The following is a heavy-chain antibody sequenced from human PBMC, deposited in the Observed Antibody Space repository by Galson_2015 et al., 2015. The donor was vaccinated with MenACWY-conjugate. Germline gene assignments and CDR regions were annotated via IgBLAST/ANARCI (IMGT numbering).Heavy chain of an antibody. Sequence: PALVKPTQTLTVTCTFSGFSLSTSGMCVSWIRQPPGEALEWLALIDWDGDEYYNTSLKTRLGISKDTSKNQVVLTVTNMDPADTATYYCARRWGLLGPHFDYWGQGILVTVSS. J-gene: IGHJ4*02. D-gene: IGHD7-27*01. CDR2: IDWDGDE. V-gene: IGHV2-70*12. CDR1: GFSLSTSGMC. CDR3: ARRWGLLGPHFDY.